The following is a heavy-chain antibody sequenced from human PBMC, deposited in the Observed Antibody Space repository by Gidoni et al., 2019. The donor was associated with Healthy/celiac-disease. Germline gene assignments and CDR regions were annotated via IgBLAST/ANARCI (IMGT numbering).Heavy chain of an antibody. Sequence: EVQLLESGGGLVQPGGSLRLSCAASGFTFSSYAMSWVRQAPGKGLEWVSAISGSGGSTYYADSVKGRFTISRDNSKNTLYLQMNSLRAEDTAVYYCAKEWAWVATTLYYFDYWGQGTLVTVSS. V-gene: IGHV3-23*01. CDR1: GFTFSSYA. CDR3: AKEWAWVATTLYYFDY. D-gene: IGHD5-12*01. CDR2: ISGSGGST. J-gene: IGHJ4*02.